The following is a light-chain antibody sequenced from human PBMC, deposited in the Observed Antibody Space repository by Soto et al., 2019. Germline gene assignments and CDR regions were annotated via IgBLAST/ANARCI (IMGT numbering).Light chain of an antibody. CDR2: DAS. J-gene: IGKJ4*01. CDR3: QQYSSYSLT. CDR1: QSIGAW. Sequence: DIQMTQSPSTLSASVGDRVTITCQATQSIGAWLAWYQQKPGKAPNLLIYDASSLESGVPSRFGGSGSGTEFTLTISSLQPDDGATYYCQQYSSYSLTFGGGTKVEIK. V-gene: IGKV1-5*01.